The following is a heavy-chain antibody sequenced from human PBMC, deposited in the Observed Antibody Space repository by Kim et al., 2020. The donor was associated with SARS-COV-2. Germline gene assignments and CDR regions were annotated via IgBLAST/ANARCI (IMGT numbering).Heavy chain of an antibody. Sequence: SETLSLTCTVSGGSISTSSYYWGWIRQPPGKGLEWIGTVFYSGVTHYNSSLQRRVIISMDTSQNSFPLKLSPGTAADTAIYFSARHPDFWSGYPIDTWG. D-gene: IGHD3-3*01. V-gene: IGHV4-39*01. J-gene: IGHJ5*01. CDR3: ARHPDFWSGYPIDT. CDR2: VFYSGVT. CDR1: GGSISTSSYY.